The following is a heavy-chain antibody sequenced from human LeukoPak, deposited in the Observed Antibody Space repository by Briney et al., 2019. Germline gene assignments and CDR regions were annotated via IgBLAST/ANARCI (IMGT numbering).Heavy chain of an antibody. J-gene: IGHJ4*02. D-gene: IGHD6-19*01. CDR2: ISYSGCT. CDR3: ARLTVGAVAGNFDY. V-gene: IGHV4-39*01. Sequence: PPETLSLTCTVSRGSTTSSYYYWGWIRQPPGKWLEWIGTISYSGCTYYNPSLTSQATISVDTSKNQFSLKLTSVSAADTAIYYCARLTVGAVAGNFDYWGQGTLVTVSS. CDR1: RGSTTSSYYY.